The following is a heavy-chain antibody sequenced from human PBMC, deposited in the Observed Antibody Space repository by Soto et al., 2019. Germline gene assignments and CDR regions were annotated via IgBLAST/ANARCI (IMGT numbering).Heavy chain of an antibody. D-gene: IGHD3-3*01. V-gene: IGHV3-23*01. CDR2: ISYSGTTT. CDR3: AKRFTLFGEVKLSPDFDY. Sequence: EVQLLESGGGLVQPEGSLRLSCAASGFTFSSHAMSWVRQAPGKGLEWVSAISYSGTTTYYAESVKGRITISRDNSTNTLYLQMNSLRVEDTAIYYCAKRFTLFGEVKLSPDFDYWGQGTLVTVSS. CDR1: GFTFSSHA. J-gene: IGHJ4*02.